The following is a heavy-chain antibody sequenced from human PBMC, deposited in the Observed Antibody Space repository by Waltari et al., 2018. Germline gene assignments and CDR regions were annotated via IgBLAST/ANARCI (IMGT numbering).Heavy chain of an antibody. CDR3: ARDIRSTYFDY. CDR2: IFYDGSKT. Sequence: EWVAVIFYDGSKTYYADSVKGRFTISRDNSKNTLYLQMNSLRAEDTAVYYCARDIRSTYFDYWGQGTLVTVSS. V-gene: IGHV3-33*01. D-gene: IGHD1-20*01. J-gene: IGHJ4*02.